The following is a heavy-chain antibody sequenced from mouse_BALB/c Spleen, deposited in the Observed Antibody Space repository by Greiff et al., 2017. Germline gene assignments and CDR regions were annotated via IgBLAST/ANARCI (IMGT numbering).Heavy chain of an antibody. D-gene: IGHD2-1*01. J-gene: IGHJ2*01. CDR2: ISYSGST. V-gene: IGHV3-8*02. Sequence: DVKLVESGPSLVKPSQTLSLTCSVTGDSITSGYWNWIRKFPGNKLEYMGYISYSGSTYYNPSLKSRISITRDTSKNQYYLQLNSVTTEDTATYYCARGYYGNSGYFDYWGQGTTLTVSS. CDR1: GDSITSGY. CDR3: ARGYYGNSGYFDY.